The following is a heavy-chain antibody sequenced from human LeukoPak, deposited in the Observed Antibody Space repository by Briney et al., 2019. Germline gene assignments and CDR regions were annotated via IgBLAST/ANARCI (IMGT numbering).Heavy chain of an antibody. CDR1: GGTFSSYA. Sequence: GASVKVSCKASGGTFSSYAISLVRQAPGQGLKWMGGIIPIFGTANYAQKFQGRVTITADESTSTAYMELSSLRSEDTAVYYCARVPDYDFWSGFDIWGQGTIVTVSS. V-gene: IGHV1-69*13. D-gene: IGHD3-3*01. CDR2: IIPIFGTA. CDR3: ARVPDYDFWSGFDI. J-gene: IGHJ3*02.